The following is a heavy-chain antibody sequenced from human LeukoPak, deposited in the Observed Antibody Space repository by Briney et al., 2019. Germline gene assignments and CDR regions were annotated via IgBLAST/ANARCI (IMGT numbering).Heavy chain of an antibody. CDR2: ISGSGGST. Sequence: GGSLRLSCAASGFTFSSYGMSWVRQAPGKGLEWVSAISGSGGSTYYADSVKGRFTISRDNSKNTLYLQMNSLRAEDTAVYYCAKDKPYYYGSGSGIDYWGQGTLVTVSS. CDR3: AKDKPYYYGSGSGIDY. V-gene: IGHV3-23*01. D-gene: IGHD3-10*01. J-gene: IGHJ4*02. CDR1: GFTFSSYG.